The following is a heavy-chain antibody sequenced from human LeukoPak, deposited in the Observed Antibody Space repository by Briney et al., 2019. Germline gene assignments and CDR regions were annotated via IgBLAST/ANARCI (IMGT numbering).Heavy chain of an antibody. CDR1: GGSISSGGYY. J-gene: IGHJ3*02. CDR3: ARAVKWELHDAFDI. V-gene: IGHV4-30-2*01. CDR2: IYHSGST. Sequence: SETLSLTCTVSGGSISSGGYYWSWIRQPPGKGLEWIGYIYHSGSTYYNPSLKSRVTISVDRSKNQFSLKLSSVTAADTAVYYCARAVKWELHDAFDIWGQGTMVTVSS. D-gene: IGHD1-26*01.